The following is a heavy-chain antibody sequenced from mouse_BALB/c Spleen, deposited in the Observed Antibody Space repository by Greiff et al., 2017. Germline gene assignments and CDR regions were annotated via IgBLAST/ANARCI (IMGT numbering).Heavy chain of an antibody. D-gene: IGHD2-4*01. CDR1: GYTFTSYW. CDR2: INPSTGYT. J-gene: IGHJ3*01. Sequence: QVQLQQSGAELAKPGASVKMSCKASGYTFTSYWMHWVKQRPGQGLEWIGYINPSTGYTEYNQKFKDKATLTADKSSSTAYMQLSSLTSEDSAVYYCAPIYYDYDRFAYWGQGTLVTVSA. V-gene: IGHV1-7*01. CDR3: APIYYDYDRFAY.